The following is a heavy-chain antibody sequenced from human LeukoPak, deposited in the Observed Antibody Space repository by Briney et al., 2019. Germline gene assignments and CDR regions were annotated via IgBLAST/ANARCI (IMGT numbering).Heavy chain of an antibody. V-gene: IGHV3-48*02. J-gene: IGHJ4*02. CDR2: ISSSSSTI. Sequence: GGSLRLSCAASGFTFSSYSMNWVRQAPGKGLEWVSYISSSSSTIYYADSVKGRFTISRDNVKNSLCLQMNSLRDEDTAVYYCARGHGIIGADYWGQGTLVTVSS. CDR1: GFTFSSYS. CDR3: ARGHGIIGADY. D-gene: IGHD1-26*01.